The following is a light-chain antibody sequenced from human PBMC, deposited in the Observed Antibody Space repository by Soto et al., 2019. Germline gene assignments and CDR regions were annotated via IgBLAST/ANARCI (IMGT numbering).Light chain of an antibody. Sequence: QSALTQPASVSGSPRQSSTISCTGTNSDVGSYNLVSWFQQHPGKAPKLVIYEVTKRPAGVSDRFSGSKSGNTASLTISGLQAEDEAAYYCFSYAGDSDYVVGTGTKLTVL. CDR2: EVT. CDR1: NSDVGSYNL. CDR3: FSYAGDSDYV. J-gene: IGLJ1*01. V-gene: IGLV2-23*02.